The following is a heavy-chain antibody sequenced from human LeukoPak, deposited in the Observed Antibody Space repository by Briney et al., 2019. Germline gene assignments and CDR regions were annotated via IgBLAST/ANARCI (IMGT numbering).Heavy chain of an antibody. CDR2: INHSGST. J-gene: IGHJ3*02. V-gene: IGHV4-34*01. Sequence: SETLSLTCAVYGGSFSGYYWSWIRQPPGKGLEWIGEINHSGSTNYNPSLKSRVTISVDTSKNQFSLKLSSVTAADTAVYYCARRGRSTSWRAFDIWGQGTMVTVSS. D-gene: IGHD2-2*01. CDR3: ARRGRSTSWRAFDI. CDR1: GGSFSGYY.